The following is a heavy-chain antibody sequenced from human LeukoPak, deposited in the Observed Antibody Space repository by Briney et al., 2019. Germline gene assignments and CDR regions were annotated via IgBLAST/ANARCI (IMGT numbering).Heavy chain of an antibody. V-gene: IGHV1-18*04. D-gene: IGHD3-3*01. CDR3: ARLGGHDFWSGYFRVGPYYFDY. Sequence: ASVKVSCKASGHTFSGYYMHWVRQAPGQGLEWMGWISAYNGNTNYAQKLQGRVTMTTDTSTSTAYMELRSLRSDDTAVYYCARLGGHDFWSGYFRVGPYYFDYWGQGTLVTVSS. CDR1: GHTFSGYY. CDR2: ISAYNGNT. J-gene: IGHJ4*02.